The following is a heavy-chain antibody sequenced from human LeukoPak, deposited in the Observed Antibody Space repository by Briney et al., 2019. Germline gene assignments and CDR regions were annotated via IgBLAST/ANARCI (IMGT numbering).Heavy chain of an antibody. Sequence: PSETLSLTCTVSGGSISSYYWSRIRQPPGKGLEWIGYIYYSGSTNYNPSLKSRVTISVDTSKNQFSLKLSSVTAADTAVYYCARHEGYSYGYGLGYWGQGTLVTVSS. CDR1: GGSISSYY. CDR2: IYYSGST. J-gene: IGHJ4*02. V-gene: IGHV4-59*08. CDR3: ARHEGYSYGYGLGY. D-gene: IGHD5-18*01.